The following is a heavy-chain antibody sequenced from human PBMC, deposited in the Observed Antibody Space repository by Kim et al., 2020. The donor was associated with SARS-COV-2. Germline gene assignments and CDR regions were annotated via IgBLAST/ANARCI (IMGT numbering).Heavy chain of an antibody. V-gene: IGHV4-34*01. CDR1: GGSFSGYY. Sequence: SETLSLTCAVYGGSFSGYYWSWIRQPPGKGLEWIGEINHSGSTNYNPSLKSRVTISVDTSKNQFSLKLSSVTAADTAVYYCARGPHGATAAFDIWGQGTMVTVSS. CDR2: INHSGST. CDR3: ARGPHGATAAFDI. J-gene: IGHJ3*02. D-gene: IGHD1-26*01.